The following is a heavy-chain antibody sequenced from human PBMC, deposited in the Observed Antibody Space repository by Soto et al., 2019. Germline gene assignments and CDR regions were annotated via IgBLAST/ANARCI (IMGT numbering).Heavy chain of an antibody. CDR3: AKTSSSDWLDS. J-gene: IGHJ5*01. V-gene: IGHV1-18*01. Sequence: VQLVQSGAELKMPGASVKVSCKTSGYIFSNYGLTWVRQAPGQGLEWMGWISIYVSYSHSSPRFHDRLIMTTDTTTTTAFMELRNLRIDDTAVYFCAKTSSSDWLDSWGQGTLITVSS. D-gene: IGHD6-13*01. CDR1: GYIFSNYG. CDR2: ISIYVSYS.